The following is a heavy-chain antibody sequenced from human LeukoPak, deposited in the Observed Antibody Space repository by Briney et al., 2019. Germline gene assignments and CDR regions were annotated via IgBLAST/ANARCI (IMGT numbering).Heavy chain of an antibody. CDR1: GFTFSSYW. D-gene: IGHD4-17*01. V-gene: IGHV3-30-3*01. J-gene: IGHJ4*02. Sequence: GGSLRLSCAASGFTFSSYWMSWVRQAPGKGLDWVAVISYDGSNRYDADSVKGRFTISRDNSKNTLYLQMNSLRAEDTAVYYCARGRDYGRLGYWGQGTLVTVSS. CDR3: ARGRDYGRLGY. CDR2: ISYDGSNR.